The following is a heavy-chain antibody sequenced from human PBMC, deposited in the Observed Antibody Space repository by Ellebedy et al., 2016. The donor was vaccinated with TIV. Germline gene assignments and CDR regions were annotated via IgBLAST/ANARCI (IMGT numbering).Heavy chain of an antibody. CDR2: ISAYNGNT. CDR3: ARGPYGGISVWYFDV. V-gene: IGHV1-18*01. Sequence: ASVKVSCKASGYTFTSYGISWVRQAPGQGLEWMGWISAYNGNTNYAQKLQGRVTMTTDTSTSTAYMELRSLRSDDTAVYYCARGPYGGISVWYFDVWGRGTLVTVSS. J-gene: IGHJ2*01. CDR1: GYTFTSYG. D-gene: IGHD4-23*01.